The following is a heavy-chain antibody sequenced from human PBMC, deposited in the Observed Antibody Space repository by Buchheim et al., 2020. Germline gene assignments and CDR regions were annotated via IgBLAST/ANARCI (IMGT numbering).Heavy chain of an antibody. V-gene: IGHV3-48*03. CDR2: ISSSGSTI. CDR1: GFTFSSYE. J-gene: IGHJ4*02. D-gene: IGHD3-10*01. CDR3: ARDHQVVQGDY. Sequence: EVQLVESGGGLVQPGGSLRLSCAASGFTFSSYEMNWVRQAPGKGLEWVSYISSSGSTIYYADSVKGRFNISRDNAKTSMYLQMNSLRAEDTAVYYCARDHQVVQGDYWGQGTL.